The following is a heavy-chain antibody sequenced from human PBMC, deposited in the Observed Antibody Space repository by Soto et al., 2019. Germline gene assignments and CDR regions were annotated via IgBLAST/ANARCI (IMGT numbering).Heavy chain of an antibody. J-gene: IGHJ6*04. V-gene: IGHV4-34*01. CDR3: ARFLVEVPAAKNDV. CDR2: INHSGST. CDR1: GGSFSGYY. Sequence: PSETLSLTCAVYGGSFSGYYWSWIRQPPGKGLEWIGEINHSGSTNYNPSLKSRVTISVDTSKNQFSLKLSSVTAADTAVYYCARFLVEVPAAKNDVWGKGTTVPVSS. D-gene: IGHD2-2*01.